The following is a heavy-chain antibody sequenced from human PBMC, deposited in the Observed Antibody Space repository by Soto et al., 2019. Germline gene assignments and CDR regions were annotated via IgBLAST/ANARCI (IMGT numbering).Heavy chain of an antibody. V-gene: IGHV4-59*08. CDR1: GGSISSYY. Sequence: SETLSLTCTVSGGSISSYYWSWIRQPPGKGLEWIGYIYYSGSTNYNPSLKSRVTISVDTSKNQFSLKLSSVTAADTAVYYCARSAYYDFWSGYYTDYYYYYYMDVWGKGTTVTVSS. J-gene: IGHJ6*03. D-gene: IGHD3-3*01. CDR2: IYYSGST. CDR3: ARSAYYDFWSGYYTDYYYYYYMDV.